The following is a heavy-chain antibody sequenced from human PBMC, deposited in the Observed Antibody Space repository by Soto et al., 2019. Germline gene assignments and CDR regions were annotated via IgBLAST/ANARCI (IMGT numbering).Heavy chain of an antibody. D-gene: IGHD3-22*01. J-gene: IGHJ3*02. V-gene: IGHV3-33*01. CDR2: IWYDGSNK. Sequence: HPGGSLRLSCAASGFTFSIYGMHWVRQAPGKGLEWVAVIWYDGSNKYYADSVKGRFTISRDNSKNTLYLQMNSLRAEDTAVYYCAREQYYYDSSGYSAFDIWGQGTMVTVSS. CDR3: AREQYYYDSSGYSAFDI. CDR1: GFTFSIYG.